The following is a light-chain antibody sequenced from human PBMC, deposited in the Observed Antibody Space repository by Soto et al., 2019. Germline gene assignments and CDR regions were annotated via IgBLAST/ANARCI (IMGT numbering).Light chain of an antibody. Sequence: EIVLTQSPGTLSLSPGERATLSCRASQSVSSSYLAWYQQKPGQAPRLLIYGTSSRATAIPDRFSGSGSGTDFALNIRRLEPEDFAVYYCQQYGSSSWTFCQGAKLEIK. CDR1: QSVSSSY. V-gene: IGKV3-20*01. J-gene: IGKJ1*01. CDR2: GTS. CDR3: QQYGSSSWT.